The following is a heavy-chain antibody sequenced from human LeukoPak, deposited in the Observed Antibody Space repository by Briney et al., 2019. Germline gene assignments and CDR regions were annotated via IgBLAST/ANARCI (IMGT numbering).Heavy chain of an antibody. CDR3: ARGGREYKYGRELDH. CDR1: GYTFTNYG. J-gene: IGHJ4*02. Sequence: ASVKVSCKASGYTFTNYGIDWARLAPGQGREWMGWISDYNRNTYYAQKLQGRVTMTTDTFTSTAYMELRGLRSDDTAVYYCARGGREYKYGRELDHWGQGTLVTVSS. V-gene: IGHV1-18*01. D-gene: IGHD5-18*01. CDR2: ISDYNRNT.